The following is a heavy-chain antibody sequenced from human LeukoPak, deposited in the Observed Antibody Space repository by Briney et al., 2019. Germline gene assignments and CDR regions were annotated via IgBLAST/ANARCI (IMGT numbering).Heavy chain of an antibody. CDR2: IKQDGSEK. Sequence: GGSLRLSCAASGFTFSSYWMSWVRQAPGKGPEWVANIKQDGSEKYYVDSVKGRFTISRDNAKNSLYLQMNSLRAEDTAVYYCARAGTDLWRPFDYWGQGTLVTVSS. V-gene: IGHV3-7*04. CDR1: GFTFSSYW. D-gene: IGHD1-14*01. J-gene: IGHJ4*02. CDR3: ARAGTDLWRPFDY.